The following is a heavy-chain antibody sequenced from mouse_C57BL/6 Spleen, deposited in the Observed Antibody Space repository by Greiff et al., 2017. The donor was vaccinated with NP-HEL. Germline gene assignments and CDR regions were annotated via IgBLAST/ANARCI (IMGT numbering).Heavy chain of an antibody. CDR1: GYSITSGYG. J-gene: IGHJ2*01. CDR3: ARTARIKY. Sequence: EVQLQQSGPGLVKPSQSLSLTCTVTGYSITSGYGWNWIRQFPGNKLEWMGYISYSGSTNYNPSLKSRISITRDTSKNQFFHQLNSVTTEDTATYYCARTARIKYWGQGTTLTVSS. V-gene: IGHV3-2*02. CDR2: ISYSGST. D-gene: IGHD1-2*01.